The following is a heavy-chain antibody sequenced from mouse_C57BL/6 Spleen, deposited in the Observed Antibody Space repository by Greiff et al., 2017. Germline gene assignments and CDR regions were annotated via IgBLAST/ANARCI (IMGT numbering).Heavy chain of an antibody. J-gene: IGHJ1*03. CDR3: ARPGNFDWYFDV. CDR1: GYTFTSYW. V-gene: IGHV1-55*01. CDR2: IYPGSGST. D-gene: IGHD2-1*01. Sequence: QVQLQQPGAELVKPGASVKMSCKASGYTFTSYWITWVKQRPGQGLEWIGDIYPGSGSTNYNEKFKSKATLTVDTSSSTAYMQLSSLTSEDSAVYYCARPGNFDWYFDVWGTGTTVTVSS.